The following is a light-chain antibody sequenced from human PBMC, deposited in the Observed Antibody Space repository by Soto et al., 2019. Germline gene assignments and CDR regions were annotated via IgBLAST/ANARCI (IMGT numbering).Light chain of an antibody. V-gene: IGKV3-20*01. CDR1: QSVSSSY. J-gene: IGKJ1*01. CDR3: HHYET. Sequence: EIVLTQSPGTLSLSPGERATLSCRASQSVSSSYLAWYQQKPGQAPRLLIYGASSRATGIPGRFSGSGSGTEFTLTISRLEPEDFTVYYCHHYETFGQGTKVDIK. CDR2: GAS.